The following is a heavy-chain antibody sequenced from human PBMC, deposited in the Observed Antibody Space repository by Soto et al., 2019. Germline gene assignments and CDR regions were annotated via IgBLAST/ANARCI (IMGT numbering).Heavy chain of an antibody. V-gene: IGHV3-23*01. CDR2: LDYSGTNT. D-gene: IGHD6-19*01. J-gene: IGHJ5*02. CDR1: GFTFGNYA. CDR3: AKDQTSGWYPHNWLDA. Sequence: EVQLLESGGGLVQPGGSLRLSCAASGFTFGNYALSWVRQAPGKGLEWVSALDYSGTNTYYADSVKGRFTISRDNSKNTLYLQMNSLRAEDTAVYYCAKDQTSGWYPHNWLDAWGQGTLVTVSS.